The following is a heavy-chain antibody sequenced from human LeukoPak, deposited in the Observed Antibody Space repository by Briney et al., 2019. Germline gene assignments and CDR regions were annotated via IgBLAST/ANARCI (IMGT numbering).Heavy chain of an antibody. Sequence: GESLKISCEASGYSFTSYWIGWVRQMPGKGLEWMGIIYPGDSDTRYSPSFQGQVTISADKSISTAYLQWSSLKASDTAMYYCARRPSYYYYGMDVWGQGTTVTVSS. CDR2: IYPGDSDT. CDR1: GYSFTSYW. V-gene: IGHV5-51*01. J-gene: IGHJ6*02. CDR3: ARRPSYYYYGMDV.